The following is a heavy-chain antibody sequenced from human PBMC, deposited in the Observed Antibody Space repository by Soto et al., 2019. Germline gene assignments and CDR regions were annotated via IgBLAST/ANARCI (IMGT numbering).Heavy chain of an antibody. V-gene: IGHV1-18*01. CDR1: GYTFTSYG. CDR3: ARGGYADYEGDYYYMDV. D-gene: IGHD4-17*01. J-gene: IGHJ6*03. Sequence: GASVKVSCKASGYTFTSYGISWVRQAPGQGLEWMGWISAYNGNTNYAQKLQGRVTMTTDTSTSTAYMELRSLRSDDTAVYYCARGGYADYEGDYYYMDVWGKGTTVTVFS. CDR2: ISAYNGNT.